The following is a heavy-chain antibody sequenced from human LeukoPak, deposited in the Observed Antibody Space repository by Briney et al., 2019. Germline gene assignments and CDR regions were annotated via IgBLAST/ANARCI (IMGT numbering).Heavy chain of an antibody. CDR2: IYYSGST. V-gene: IGHV4-59*01. D-gene: IGHD3-22*01. CDR1: GVSISSYY. CDR3: ARDKDYFDSGGAFDI. Sequence: KPSETLFLSCTVSGVSISSYYWSWIRQPPGKGLEWIGYIYYSGSTNYNPSLKSRVTMSVDTSKNQFSLKLSSVTAADTAVYYCARDKDYFDSGGAFDIWGQGTMVTVSS. J-gene: IGHJ3*02.